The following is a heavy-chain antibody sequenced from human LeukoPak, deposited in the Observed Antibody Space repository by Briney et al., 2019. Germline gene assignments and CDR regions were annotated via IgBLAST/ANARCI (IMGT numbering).Heavy chain of an antibody. D-gene: IGHD6-6*01. V-gene: IGHV4-38-2*01. J-gene: IGHJ3*02. CDR1: GYSITSGYY. CDR2: IYHSGST. CDR3: ARNITHIAARPMKSSAFDI. Sequence: PSETLSLTCAVSGYSITSGYYWGWIRQPPGKGLEWIGSIYHSGSTYYNPSLKSRVAISVDTSKNHFSLKLSSVTAADTAVYYCARNITHIAARPMKSSAFDIWGQGTMVTVSS.